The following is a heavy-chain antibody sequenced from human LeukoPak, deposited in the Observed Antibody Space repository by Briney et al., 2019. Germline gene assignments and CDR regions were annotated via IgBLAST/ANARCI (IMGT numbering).Heavy chain of an antibody. V-gene: IGHV3-48*03. CDR3: AREYRGYSGYDWG. CDR1: GFTFSSYE. D-gene: IGHD5-12*01. J-gene: IGHJ4*02. Sequence: GGSLRLSCAASGFTFSSYEMNWVRQAPGKGLEWVSYISSSGSTIYYADSVKGRFTISRGNAKNSLYLQMNSLRAEDTAVYYCAREYRGYSGYDWGWGQGTLVTVSS. CDR2: ISSSGSTI.